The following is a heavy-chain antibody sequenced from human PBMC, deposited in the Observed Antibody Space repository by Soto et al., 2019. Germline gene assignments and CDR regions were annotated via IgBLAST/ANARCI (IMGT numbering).Heavy chain of an antibody. V-gene: IGHV3-11*01. Sequence: QVQLVESGGGLVQPGGSLRLSCAASGFTFSDYYMSWIRQAPGKGLEWVSYISSSGSTIYYADSVKGRFTISRDNAKNSLYLQMNSLRAEDTAVYYCARAIDCSGGSCYSGHYYYYMDVWGKGTTVTVSS. CDR2: ISSSGSTI. CDR3: ARAIDCSGGSCYSGHYYYYMDV. J-gene: IGHJ6*03. CDR1: GFTFSDYY. D-gene: IGHD2-15*01.